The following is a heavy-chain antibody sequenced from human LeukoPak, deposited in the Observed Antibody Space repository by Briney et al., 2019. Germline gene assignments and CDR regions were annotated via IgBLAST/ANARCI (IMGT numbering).Heavy chain of an antibody. CDR3: AKPQSDNWFDP. J-gene: IGHJ5*02. CDR1: GFIFSSYA. V-gene: IGHV3-23*01. Sequence: GGSLRLSCAASGFIFSSYAMSWVRQAPGKGLEWVSAISCSGGSKYYADSVKGRFTISRDNSKNTLYLQMNSLRAEDAAVYYCAKPQSDNWFDPWGQGTLVTVSS. CDR2: ISCSGGSK.